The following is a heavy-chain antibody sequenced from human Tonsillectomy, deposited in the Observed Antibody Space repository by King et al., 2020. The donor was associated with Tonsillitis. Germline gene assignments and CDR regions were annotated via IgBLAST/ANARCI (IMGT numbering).Heavy chain of an antibody. Sequence: VQLVESGGGLVQPGGSLRVSCAASGFTFSIYAMSWVRQAPGKGLEWVSLISGVGGSTYYADSVKGRFTISRDNSKNTLYLQMNSLRVEDTAVYYCAKDPTYYKTTYYFDYWGQGTLVTVSS. CDR2: ISGVGGST. D-gene: IGHD3-10*01. CDR1: GFTFSIYA. J-gene: IGHJ4*02. CDR3: AKDPTYYKTTYYFDY. V-gene: IGHV3-23*04.